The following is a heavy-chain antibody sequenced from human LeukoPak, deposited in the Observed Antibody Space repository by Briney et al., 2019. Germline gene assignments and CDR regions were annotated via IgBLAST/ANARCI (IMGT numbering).Heavy chain of an antibody. J-gene: IGHJ6*03. CDR1: GGSISGYY. D-gene: IGHD3-3*01. CDR2: IYYSGGT. CDR3: ARGGYYTLEYYYYMEV. Sequence: ASETLSLTCTVSGGSISGYYWSWIRQPPGKGLEWIGYIYYSGGTSYNPSLDSRVTMSVDTSKNQFSLNLSPVTAADTAIYYCARGGYYTLEYYYYMEVWGKGTTVTVSS. V-gene: IGHV4-59*01.